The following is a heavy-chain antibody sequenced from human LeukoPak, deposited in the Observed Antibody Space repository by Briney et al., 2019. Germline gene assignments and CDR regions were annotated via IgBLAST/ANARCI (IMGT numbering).Heavy chain of an antibody. CDR3: AKDNYDYGDYDGGDY. V-gene: IGHV3-30*02. D-gene: IGHD4-17*01. CDR2: IRYDGSNK. Sequence: GGSLRLSRAASGFIFSTYGMHWVRQAPGKGLEWVAFIRYDGSNKYYADSVKGRFTVSRDNSKNTLYLQMNSLRPEDTAVYYCAKDNYDYGDYDGGDYWGQGTLVTVSS. J-gene: IGHJ4*02. CDR1: GFIFSTYG.